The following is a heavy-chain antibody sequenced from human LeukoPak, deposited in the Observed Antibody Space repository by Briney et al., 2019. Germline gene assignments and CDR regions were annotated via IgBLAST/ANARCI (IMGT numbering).Heavy chain of an antibody. CDR3: ASCLSYYYDSSGHQVRDAFDI. Sequence: SETLSLTCAVYGGSFSGYYWSWIRQPPGKGLEWIGEINHSGSTNYNPSLKSRVTISGDTSKNQFSLKLSSVTAADTAVHYCASCLSYYYDSSGHQVRDAFDIWGQGTMVTVSS. CDR2: INHSGST. D-gene: IGHD3-22*01. J-gene: IGHJ3*02. CDR1: GGSFSGYY. V-gene: IGHV4-34*01.